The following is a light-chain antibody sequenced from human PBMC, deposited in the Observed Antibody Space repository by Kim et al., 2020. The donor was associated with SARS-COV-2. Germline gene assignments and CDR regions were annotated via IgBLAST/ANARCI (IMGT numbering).Light chain of an antibody. J-gene: IGKJ2*01. CDR1: QNIATY. V-gene: IGKV1-39*01. CDR2: ASS. Sequence: SSSVGDRINLTCRTNQNIATYLHWYQPKPGKAPNLLIYASSSLESGVPSRFSGSGSVTDFTLTIASLQPEYFATYYCQQSYTTPYTFGQGTKLEI. CDR3: QQSYTTPYT.